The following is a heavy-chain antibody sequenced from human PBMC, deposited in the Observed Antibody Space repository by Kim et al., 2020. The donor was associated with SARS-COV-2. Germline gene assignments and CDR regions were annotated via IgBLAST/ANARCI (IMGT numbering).Heavy chain of an antibody. J-gene: IGHJ4*02. CDR3: VRDDGHY. CDR1: GFTFNKDW. V-gene: IGHV3-7*01. CDR2: INDDGSAK. D-gene: IGHD4-17*01. Sequence: GGSLRLSCAPSGFTFNKDWMPWVRQAPGKGLEWMARINDDGSAKYYADSVKGRFTTSRDNTKNSLYLQMNSLRADDTAVYYCVRDDGHYCGQGTLVTVSS.